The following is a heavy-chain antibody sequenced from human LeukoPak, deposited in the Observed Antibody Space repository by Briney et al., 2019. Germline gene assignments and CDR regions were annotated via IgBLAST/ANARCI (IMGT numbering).Heavy chain of an antibody. CDR3: ARFYSSGSFGAFDI. CDR2: IYSNGST. CDR1: DFTVSSNY. Sequence: GGSLRLSCATSDFTVSSNYMSWVRQAPGKGLEWVSIIYSNGSTYYADSMKGRFTISRDNSKNTLYFQMNSLRAEATAVYYCARFYSSGSFGAFDIWGQGTMVTVSS. V-gene: IGHV3-53*01. J-gene: IGHJ3*02. D-gene: IGHD6-19*01.